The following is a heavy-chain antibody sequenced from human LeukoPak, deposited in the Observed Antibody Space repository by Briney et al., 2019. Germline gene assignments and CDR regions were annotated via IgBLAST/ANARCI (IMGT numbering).Heavy chain of an antibody. CDR3: AREGEIGCGLSDY. D-gene: IGHD3-16*01. Sequence: ASVKVSCKASGYTFTNYYMNWVRQAPGQGLEWMGIINPSGGSTSYAQKFQGRVTVTRDTSTSTVYMELSSLRSEDTAMYYCAREGEIGCGLSDYWGQGTLVTVSS. CDR1: GYTFTNYY. V-gene: IGHV1-46*01. CDR2: INPSGGST. J-gene: IGHJ4*02.